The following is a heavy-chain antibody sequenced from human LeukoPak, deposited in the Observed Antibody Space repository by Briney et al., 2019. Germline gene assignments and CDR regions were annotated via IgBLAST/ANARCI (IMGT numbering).Heavy chain of an antibody. CDR1: GGSISSGGYS. Sequence: PSQTLSLTCAVSGGSISSGGYSWSWIRQPPGKGLERIGYIYHSGSTYYNPSLKSRVTISVDRSKNQFSLKLSSVTAADTAVYYCARGRYGDYAAFDIWGQGTMVTVSS. D-gene: IGHD4-17*01. CDR3: ARGRYGDYAAFDI. J-gene: IGHJ3*02. V-gene: IGHV4-30-2*01. CDR2: IYHSGST.